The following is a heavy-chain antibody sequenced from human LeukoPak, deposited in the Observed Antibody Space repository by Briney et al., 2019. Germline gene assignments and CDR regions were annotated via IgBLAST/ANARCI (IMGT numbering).Heavy chain of an antibody. V-gene: IGHV3-7*03. J-gene: IGHJ6*02. D-gene: IGHD3-16*01. Sequence: GGSLRLSCAASGFTFSSYWMNWARQAPGKGLEWVASINHNGNVNYYVDFVKGRFTISRDNAKNSLYLQMSNLRAEDTAVYFCARGGGLDVWGQGATVTVSS. CDR1: GFTFSSYW. CDR3: ARGGGLDV. CDR2: INHNGNVN.